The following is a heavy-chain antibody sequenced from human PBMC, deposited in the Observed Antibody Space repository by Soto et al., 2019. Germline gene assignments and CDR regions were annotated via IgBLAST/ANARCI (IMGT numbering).Heavy chain of an antibody. Sequence: GASVKVSCKASGYTFTSYAMHWVRQAPGQRLEWMGWINAGNGNTKYSQKFQGRVTITRDTSASTAYMELSSLRSEDTAVYYCARDHSPLPAAIAAGYYGMDVWGQGTTVTVSS. J-gene: IGHJ6*02. CDR3: ARDHSPLPAAIAAGYYGMDV. V-gene: IGHV1-3*01. D-gene: IGHD2-2*02. CDR2: INAGNGNT. CDR1: GYTFTSYA.